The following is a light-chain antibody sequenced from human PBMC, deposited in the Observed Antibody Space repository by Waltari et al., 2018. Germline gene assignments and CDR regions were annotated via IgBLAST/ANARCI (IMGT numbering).Light chain of an antibody. J-gene: IGLJ3*02. CDR3: SMYMGSGVWV. CDR2: KGI. V-gene: IGLV8-61*01. Sequence: QSVVTQAPSLSVSPGGTVPLTCSLSSGSVPSTSYPTWYQQTPGQPPRTLVYKGISRSSGVPDRFSGSILGNTAALTITGAQADDESDYYCSMYMGSGVWVFGGGTKLTVL. CDR1: SGSVPSTSY.